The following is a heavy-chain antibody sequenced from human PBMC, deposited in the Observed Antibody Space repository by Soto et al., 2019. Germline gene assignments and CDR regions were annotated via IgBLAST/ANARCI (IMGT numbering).Heavy chain of an antibody. CDR1: GFTFDDYT. Sequence: GGSLRLSCAASGFTFDDYTMHWVRQAPGKGLEWVSLISWDGGSTYYADSVKGRFTISRDNSKNSLYLQMNRLRTEDTALYYCVRGGVDLGDYWGQGTLVTVSS. J-gene: IGHJ4*02. CDR3: VRGGVDLGDY. D-gene: IGHD3-10*01. CDR2: ISWDGGST. V-gene: IGHV3-43*01.